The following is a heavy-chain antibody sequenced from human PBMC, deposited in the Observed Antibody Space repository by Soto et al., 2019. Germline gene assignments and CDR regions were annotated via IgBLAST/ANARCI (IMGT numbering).Heavy chain of an antibody. D-gene: IGHD3-3*01. Sequence: PGGSLRLSCAASGFTFSSYAMSWVRQAPGKGLEWVSAISGSGGSTYYADSVKGRFTISRDNSKNTLYLQMNSLRAEDTAVYYCANDPVLPRYDLDAFAIWGQGTMVTGSS. CDR2: ISGSGGST. V-gene: IGHV3-23*01. CDR3: ANDPVLPRYDLDAFAI. J-gene: IGHJ3*02. CDR1: GFTFSSYA.